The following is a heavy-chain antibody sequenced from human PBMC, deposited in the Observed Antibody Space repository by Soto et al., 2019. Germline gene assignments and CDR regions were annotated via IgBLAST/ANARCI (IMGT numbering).Heavy chain of an antibody. V-gene: IGHV4-39*07. CDR1: GGSIRSVGYY. D-gene: IGHD2-8*02. J-gene: IGHJ4*02. Sequence: XXTLSLACTVSGGSIRSVGYYWSSIRQPPGTGLERIGEINHSGSTNYNQTIKSRVTISVDTSKNQFSLKLTSVTAADTAVYYCARDKITGLFDHWGQGTLVTVSS. CDR2: INHSGST. CDR3: ARDKITGLFDH.